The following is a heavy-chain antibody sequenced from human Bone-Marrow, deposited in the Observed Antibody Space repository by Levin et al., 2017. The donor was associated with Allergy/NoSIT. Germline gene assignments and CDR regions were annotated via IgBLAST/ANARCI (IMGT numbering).Heavy chain of an antibody. CDR1: GGTFSSYA. D-gene: IGHD1-26*01. V-gene: IGHV1-69*13. CDR3: ARGRGALGSYYGAYYYYGMDV. J-gene: IGHJ6*02. CDR2: IIPIFGTA. Sequence: SVKVSCKASGGTFSSYAISWVRQAPGQGLEWMGGIIPIFGTANYAQKFQGRVTITADESTSTAYMELSSLRSEDTAVYYCARGRGALGSYYGAYYYYGMDVWGQGTTVTVSS.